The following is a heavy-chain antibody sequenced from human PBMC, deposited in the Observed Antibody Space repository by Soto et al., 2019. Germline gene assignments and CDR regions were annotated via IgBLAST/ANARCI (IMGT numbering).Heavy chain of an antibody. Sequence: GGSLGLSCAASGFTFSSYGMHWVRQDPGKGLEWVAVIWYDGSNKYYADSVKGRFTISRDNSKNTLYLQMNSLRAEDTAVYYSARDLFPNYYGSGSHPFDYWGQGTLVTVSS. CDR2: IWYDGSNK. CDR1: GFTFSSYG. V-gene: IGHV3-33*01. D-gene: IGHD3-10*01. J-gene: IGHJ4*02. CDR3: ARDLFPNYYGSGSHPFDY.